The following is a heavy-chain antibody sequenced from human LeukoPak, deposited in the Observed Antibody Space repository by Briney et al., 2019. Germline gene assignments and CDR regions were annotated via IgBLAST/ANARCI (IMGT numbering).Heavy chain of an antibody. CDR1: GGTFSSYA. J-gene: IGHJ4*02. CDR2: IIPIFGTA. CDR3: ARDAPPLTGTTVY. Sequence: SVKVSCKASGGTFSSYAISWVRQAPGQGLEWMGGIIPIFGTANYAQKFQGRVTITADESTSTAYMELSSLRSEDTAVYYCARDAPPLTGTTVYGGQGTLVTVSS. D-gene: IGHD1-20*01. V-gene: IGHV1-69*13.